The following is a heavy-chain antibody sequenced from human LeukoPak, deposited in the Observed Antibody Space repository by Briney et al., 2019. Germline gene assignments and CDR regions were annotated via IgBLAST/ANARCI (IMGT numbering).Heavy chain of an antibody. CDR3: NKDRRDQQLWSGDYGVDY. D-gene: IGHD4-17*01. Sequence: PGGSLRLSCGASGFIFSNAWMSWVRQVPGKGLEWVGRIKSKTDGETADYAAPVKGRFTISRDDSKNTVYLQMNNLKIEDTAIYYCNKDRRDQQLWSGDYGVDYWGQGTPVTVSS. V-gene: IGHV3-15*01. J-gene: IGHJ4*02. CDR2: IKSKTDGETA. CDR1: GFIFSNAW.